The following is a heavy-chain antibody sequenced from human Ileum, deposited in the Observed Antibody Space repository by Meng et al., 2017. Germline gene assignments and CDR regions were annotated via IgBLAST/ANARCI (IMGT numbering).Heavy chain of an antibody. CDR1: GGSISSGGYY. D-gene: IGHD1-26*01. CDR2: IYYSGTT. V-gene: IGHV4-31*03. Sequence: QVQLQESGPGLVKPSQTLSLTCTVSGGSISSGGYYWSWIRQHPGKGLEWIGYIYYSGTTYYNPSLKSRVTISVDTSKNQVSLKLNSVTAADTAVYHCARHLGRRSPFQHWGQGTLVTVSS. J-gene: IGHJ1*01. CDR3: ARHLGRRSPFQH.